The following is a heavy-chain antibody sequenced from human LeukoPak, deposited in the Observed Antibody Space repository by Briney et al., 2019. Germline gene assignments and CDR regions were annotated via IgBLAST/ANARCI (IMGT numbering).Heavy chain of an antibody. Sequence: GRSLRLSCAASGFTFSSYAMSWVRQAPGKGPEWVSTISIVGGRTYYADSVKGRFTVSRDTSKNTLYLQMNSLRAEDTAVDYCARKGIGSSRYRNSYVWGKGTTVTVSS. J-gene: IGHJ6*04. CDR3: ARKGIGSSRYRNSYV. D-gene: IGHD6-25*01. CDR2: ISIVGGRT. CDR1: GFTFSSYA. V-gene: IGHV3-23*01.